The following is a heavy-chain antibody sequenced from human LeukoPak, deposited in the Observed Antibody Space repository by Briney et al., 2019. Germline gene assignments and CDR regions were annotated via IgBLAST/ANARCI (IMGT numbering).Heavy chain of an antibody. J-gene: IGHJ6*02. Sequence: GGSLRLSCAASGFTFSSYAMHWVRQAPGKGLEWVAVISYDGSNKYYADSVKGRFTISRDNSKNTPYLQMNSLRAEDTAVYYCARGDVLRFLEWFHYGMDVWGQGTTVTVSS. CDR2: ISYDGSNK. V-gene: IGHV3-30-3*01. CDR1: GFTFSSYA. CDR3: ARGDVLRFLEWFHYGMDV. D-gene: IGHD3-3*01.